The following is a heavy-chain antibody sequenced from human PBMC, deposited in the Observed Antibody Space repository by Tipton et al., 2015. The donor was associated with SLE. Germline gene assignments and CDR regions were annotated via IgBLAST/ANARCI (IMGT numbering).Heavy chain of an antibody. CDR2: IYYSGST. J-gene: IGHJ3*02. D-gene: IGHD2-15*01. CDR1: GGSISSYY. Sequence: TLSLTCTVSGGSISSYYWSWIRQPPGKGLEWIGYIYYSGSTNYNPSLKSRVTISVDTSKNQFSLKLSSVTAADTAVYYCARSGCSGGSCYSRRNAFDIWGQGTMVTVSS. CDR3: ARSGCSGGSCYSRRNAFDI. V-gene: IGHV4-59*12.